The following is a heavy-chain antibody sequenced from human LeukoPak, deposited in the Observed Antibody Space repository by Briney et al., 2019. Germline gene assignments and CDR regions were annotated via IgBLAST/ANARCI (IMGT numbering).Heavy chain of an antibody. Sequence: PSETLSLTCTVSGGSISSYYWSWIRQLPGKGLEWIGYIYYSGSTNYNPSLKSRVTISVDTSKNQFSLKLSSVTAADTAVYYCARHRVDYYDSSGYFSALFDYWGQGTLVTVYS. V-gene: IGHV4-59*01. J-gene: IGHJ4*02. CDR1: GGSISSYY. D-gene: IGHD3-22*01. CDR3: ARHRVDYYDSSGYFSALFDY. CDR2: IYYSGST.